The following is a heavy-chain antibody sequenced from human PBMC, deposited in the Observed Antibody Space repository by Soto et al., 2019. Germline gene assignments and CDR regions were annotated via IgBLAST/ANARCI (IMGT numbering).Heavy chain of an antibody. V-gene: IGHV4-59*01. CDR3: ASSPRGYYGGNTFDY. Sequence: SETLSLTCTVSGGSISSYYWSRIRQPPGKGLEWIGYIYYSGSTNYNPSLKSRVTISVDTSKNQFSLKLSSVTAADTAVYYCASSPRGYYGGNTFDYWGQGTLVTVSS. CDR2: IYYSGST. CDR1: GGSISSYY. D-gene: IGHD4-17*01. J-gene: IGHJ4*02.